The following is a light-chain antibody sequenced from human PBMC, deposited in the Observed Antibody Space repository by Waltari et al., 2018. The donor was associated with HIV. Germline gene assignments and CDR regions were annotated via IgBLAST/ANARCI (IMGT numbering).Light chain of an antibody. J-gene: IGKJ4*01. Sequence: DIVMTQSPDSLAVSLGERATINCKSSQSILYSSNNKNYLAWYQQKPGQPPKLLIYWASTRESGVPDRFSGSGSGTDFTLTISSLQAEDVAAYYCQQYDSTPRTFGGGTKVEIK. CDR1: QSILYSSNNKNY. CDR2: WAS. V-gene: IGKV4-1*01. CDR3: QQYDSTPRT.